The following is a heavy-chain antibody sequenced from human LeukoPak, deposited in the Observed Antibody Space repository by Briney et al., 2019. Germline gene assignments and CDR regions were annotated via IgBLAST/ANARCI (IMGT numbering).Heavy chain of an antibody. CDR3: AGGDNFDY. CDR1: GFTFSSYW. Sequence: GGSLRHSCAASGFTFSSYWMSWVRQAPGKGLEWVANIKQDASEKYYVGSVKGRFTISRDNAKNSLYLQMNSLRAEDTAVYFCAGGDNFDYWGQGTLVTVSS. V-gene: IGHV3-7*01. D-gene: IGHD2-21*02. CDR2: IKQDASEK. J-gene: IGHJ4*02.